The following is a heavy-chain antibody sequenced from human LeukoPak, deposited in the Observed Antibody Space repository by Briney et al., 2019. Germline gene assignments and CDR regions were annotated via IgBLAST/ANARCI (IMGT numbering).Heavy chain of an antibody. J-gene: IGHJ5*02. CDR1: GLTFSTYW. D-gene: IGHD6-19*01. V-gene: IGHV3-7*01. Sequence: GGSLRLSCVCSGLTFSTYWMSWVRQAPGKGLEWVANIKQDGSEKYYIDSVQGRFTVSRDNAKNSLFLQVDSLRDEDTGVYYCAREWGSSGPGDLWGPGTLVTVSS. CDR3: AREWGSSGPGDL. CDR2: IKQDGSEK.